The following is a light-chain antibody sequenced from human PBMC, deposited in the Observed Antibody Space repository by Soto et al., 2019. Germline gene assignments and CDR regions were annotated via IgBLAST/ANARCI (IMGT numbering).Light chain of an antibody. CDR3: QLYSLYPWT. CDR1: QSISGW. V-gene: IGKV1-5*01. CDR2: DAS. Sequence: DIQMTQSPSTLSASVGDRVTITCRASQSISGWLAWYQHKPGKAPNLLIFDASSLETGVPSRFSGTGSGTEFTLTISSLQPDDFATYFCQLYSLYPWTFGQGTKVEVK. J-gene: IGKJ1*01.